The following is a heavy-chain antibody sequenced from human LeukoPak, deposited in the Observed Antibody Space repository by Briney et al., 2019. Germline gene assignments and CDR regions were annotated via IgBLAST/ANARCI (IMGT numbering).Heavy chain of an antibody. CDR2: INWNGGST. J-gene: IGHJ3*02. CDR3: ARPVVTAIRDAFDI. CDR1: GFTFDDYG. D-gene: IGHD2-21*02. Sequence: GGSLRLSCAASGFTFDDYGMSWVRQAPGKGLEWVSGINWNGGSTGYADSVKGRFTISRDNAKNSLYLQMNSLRAEDTALYYCARPVVTAIRDAFDIWGQGTMVTVSS. V-gene: IGHV3-20*04.